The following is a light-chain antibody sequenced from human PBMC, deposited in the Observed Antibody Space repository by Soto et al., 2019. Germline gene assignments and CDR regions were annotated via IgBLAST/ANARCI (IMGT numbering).Light chain of an antibody. V-gene: IGKV3-20*01. CDR1: QSVSSSY. CDR2: GAS. J-gene: IGKJ2*01. CDR3: QQYGSSPYT. Sequence: EIVLTQSPGTLSLSPGERATLSWRASQSVSSSYLAWYQQKPGQAPRLLIYGASSRATGIPDRFSGSGSGTDFTLTISRLKPEDFAEYYCQQYGSSPYTFGQGTKLEIQ.